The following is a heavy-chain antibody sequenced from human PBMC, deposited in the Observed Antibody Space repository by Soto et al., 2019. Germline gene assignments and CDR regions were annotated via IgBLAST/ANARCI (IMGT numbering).Heavy chain of an antibody. CDR3: ARGVTMVRGVIIPWFDP. CDR2: IYYSGST. V-gene: IGHV4-59*08. J-gene: IGHJ5*02. Sequence: PSETLSLTCTVSGGSISNYYWSWIRQPPGKELEWIAYIYYSGSTNYNPSLKSRVTISVDTSKNQFSLKLSSVTAADTAVYYCARGVTMVRGVIIPWFDPWGQGTLVTVSS. CDR1: GGSISNYY. D-gene: IGHD3-10*01.